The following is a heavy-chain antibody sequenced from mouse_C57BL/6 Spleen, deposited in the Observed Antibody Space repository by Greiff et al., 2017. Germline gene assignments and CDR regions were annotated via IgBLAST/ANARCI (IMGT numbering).Heavy chain of an antibody. D-gene: IGHD1-1*01. J-gene: IGHJ2*01. CDR3: ARERAYYGSSYYFDY. V-gene: IGHV3-6*01. CDR2: ISYDGSN. CDR1: GYSITSGYY. Sequence: EVQLQESGPGLVKPSQSLSLTCSVSGYSITSGYYWNWIRQFPGNKLEWMGYISYDGSNNYNPSLKNRNSITRDTSKNQFFLKLNSVTTEDTATYYCARERAYYGSSYYFDYWGQGTTLTVSS.